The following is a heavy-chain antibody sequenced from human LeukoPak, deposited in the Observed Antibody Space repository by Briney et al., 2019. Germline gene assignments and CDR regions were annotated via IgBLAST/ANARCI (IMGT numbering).Heavy chain of an antibody. CDR3: TRDQT. CDR2: IKEDGSQK. CDR1: GFTVSSNY. J-gene: IGHJ4*02. V-gene: IGHV3-7*01. Sequence: GGSLRLSCAASGFTVSSNYMSWVRQAPGKGLEWVANIKEDGSQKYYMDSVKGRFTISRDNAESSLFLQMNNLRVEDTAVYYCTRDQTWGQGTLVTVSS.